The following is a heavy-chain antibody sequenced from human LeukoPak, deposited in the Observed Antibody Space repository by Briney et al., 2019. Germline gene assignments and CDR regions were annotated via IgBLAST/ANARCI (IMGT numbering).Heavy chain of an antibody. J-gene: IGHJ4*02. CDR1: RFIFSSYW. D-gene: IGHD1/OR15-1a*01. CDR3: ARRTALEQYFDY. CDR2: ITGGGGNT. V-gene: IGHV3-23*01. Sequence: GGSLRLSCAASRFIFSSYWMSWVRQAPGKGLEWVSAITGGGGNTYYADSVKGRFTISRDNSKSTLYLQMNSMRVDDTAVYYCARRTALEQYFDYWGQGTLVTVSS.